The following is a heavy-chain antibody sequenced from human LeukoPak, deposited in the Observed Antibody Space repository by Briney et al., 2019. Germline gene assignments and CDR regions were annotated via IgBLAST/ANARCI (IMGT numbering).Heavy chain of an antibody. J-gene: IGHJ5*02. CDR3: ARLRDVLNWFDP. CDR2: INHSGST. CDR1: GGSFSGYY. V-gene: IGHV4-34*01. D-gene: IGHD2-8*01. Sequence: SETLSLTCAVYGGSFSGYYWSWIRQPPGKGLEWIGEINHSGSTNYNPSLKSRVTISVDTSKNQFSLKLSSVTAADTAVYYCARLRDVLNWFDPWGQGTLVTVSS.